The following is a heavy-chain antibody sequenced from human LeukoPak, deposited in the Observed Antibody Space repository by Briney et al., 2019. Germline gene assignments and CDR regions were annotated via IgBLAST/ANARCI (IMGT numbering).Heavy chain of an antibody. Sequence: TGGSLRLSCAASGFTFSSCWMSWVRQAPGKGLEWVANIRQDGSEKYYVDSVKGRFTISRDNAKNSLYLQMNSLRAEDTAVYYCASQGSSYINWSDSWGQGTLVTASS. D-gene: IGHD6-6*01. J-gene: IGHJ5*01. V-gene: IGHV3-7*01. CDR3: ASQGSSYINWSDS. CDR2: IRQDGSEK. CDR1: GFTFSSCW.